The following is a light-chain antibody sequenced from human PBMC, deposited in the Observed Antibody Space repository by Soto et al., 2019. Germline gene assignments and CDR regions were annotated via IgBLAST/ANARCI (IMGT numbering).Light chain of an antibody. CDR3: SAYTSRSTLV. Sequence: QPVLTQPASVSGSPGQSITISCGGTSRDIGAYNLVSWYQQPPGKAPKLLIYEVRNRPSGISYRFSGSKSGTTASLTISSLLPEDEADYYCSAYTSRSTLVFGGGTKVTVL. CDR2: EVR. V-gene: IGLV2-14*01. CDR1: SRDIGAYNL. J-gene: IGLJ2*01.